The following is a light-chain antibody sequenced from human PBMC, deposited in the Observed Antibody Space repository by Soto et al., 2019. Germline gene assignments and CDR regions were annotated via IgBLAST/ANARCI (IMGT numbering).Light chain of an antibody. CDR3: QQRSSWPLT. Sequence: EIVLTQSPATLSLSPGERATLSCRASQSVSSYLAWYQQKPGQAPRLLIYDASNRATGIPARFSGSGSGTDFTLTISSLEPEDLAVYYCQQRSSWPLTFGGGTKVEIK. CDR2: DAS. J-gene: IGKJ4*01. V-gene: IGKV3-11*01. CDR1: QSVSSY.